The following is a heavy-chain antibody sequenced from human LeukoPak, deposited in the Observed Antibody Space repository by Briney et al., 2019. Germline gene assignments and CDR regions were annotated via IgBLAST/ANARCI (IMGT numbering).Heavy chain of an antibody. CDR3: ARKYCSSVRCYDYFDY. J-gene: IGHJ4*02. Sequence: PSETLSLTCTVSGDSISGYYWSWIRQPPGEGLEWIGYIYTTGSTNYNPSLKGRVTMSVDTSKNQFSLKLSPVTAADTALYYCARKYCSSVRCYDYFDYWGQGTLVTVSS. V-gene: IGHV4-4*08. CDR2: IYTTGST. CDR1: GDSISGYY. D-gene: IGHD2-2*01.